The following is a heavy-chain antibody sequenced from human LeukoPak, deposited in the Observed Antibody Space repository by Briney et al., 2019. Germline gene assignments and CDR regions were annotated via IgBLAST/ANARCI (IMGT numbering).Heavy chain of an antibody. D-gene: IGHD3-10*01. V-gene: IGHV3-11*04. CDR2: ISSSGGTI. Sequence: PGGSLRLSCAASGFTFSDYYMSWIRQAPGKGLEWVSYISSSGGTIYYADSVKGRFTISRDNAKNSLYLQMNSLRAEDTAVYYCARTPYGSGSYYNKYYFDYWGQGTLVTVSS. J-gene: IGHJ4*02. CDR1: GFTFSDYY. CDR3: ARTPYGSGSYYNKYYFDY.